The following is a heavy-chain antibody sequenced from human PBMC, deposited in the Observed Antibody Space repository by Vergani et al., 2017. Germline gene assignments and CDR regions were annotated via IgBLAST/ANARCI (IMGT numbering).Heavy chain of an antibody. CDR3: ARGGVLTGEFDY. Sequence: QLQLQESGPGLVKPSETLSLTCTVSGGSISSSSYYWSWIRQPPGKGLEWIGYIYYSGSTNYNPSLKSRVTISVDTSKNQFSLKLSSVTAADTAVYYCARGGVLTGEFDYWGQGTLVTVSS. J-gene: IGHJ4*02. V-gene: IGHV4-61*01. CDR2: IYYSGST. CDR1: GGSISSSSYY. D-gene: IGHD3-9*01.